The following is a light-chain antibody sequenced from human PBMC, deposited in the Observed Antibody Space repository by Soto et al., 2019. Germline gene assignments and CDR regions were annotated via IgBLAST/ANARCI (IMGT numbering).Light chain of an antibody. V-gene: IGKV3-20*01. CDR3: QQYGSSPT. Sequence: EIVLTQSTGTPSLSPGERVTLSCRASQSLISGYLAWYQQKVGQAPRLLIYDASRRATGIPERFSGSGSGTDFTLTINRLEPEDFAVYYCQQYGSSPTFGLGTKVDIK. CDR1: QSLISGY. J-gene: IGKJ1*01. CDR2: DAS.